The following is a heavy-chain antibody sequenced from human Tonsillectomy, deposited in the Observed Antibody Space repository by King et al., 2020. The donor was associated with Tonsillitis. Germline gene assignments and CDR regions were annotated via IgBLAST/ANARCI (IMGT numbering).Heavy chain of an antibody. CDR3: ARGFPYYDFWSGEQEYYFDY. CDR2: IYYSGST. D-gene: IGHD3-3*01. CDR1: GGSISSGGYY. Sequence: QLQESGPGLVKPSQTLSLTCTVSGGSISSGGYYWSWIRQHPGKGLEWIGYIYYSGSTYYNPSLKSRVTISVDTSKNQFSLKLRSVTAADTAVYYCARGFPYYDFWSGEQEYYFDYWGQGTLVTVSS. J-gene: IGHJ4*02. V-gene: IGHV4-31*03.